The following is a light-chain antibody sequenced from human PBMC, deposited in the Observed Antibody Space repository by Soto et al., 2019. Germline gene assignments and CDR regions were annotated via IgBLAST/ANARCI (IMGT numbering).Light chain of an antibody. Sequence: QLVLTQPPSASGTPGQRVTISCSGSSSNIGSNSVHWYQQLPGTAPKLLIYSNSQRPSGVPERISGSKSGTSASLAISGLRSEDEAAYYCAAWDDSLSGVVFGGGTKVTVL. V-gene: IGLV1-47*01. CDR2: SNS. CDR3: AAWDDSLSGVV. CDR1: SSNIGSNS. J-gene: IGLJ2*01.